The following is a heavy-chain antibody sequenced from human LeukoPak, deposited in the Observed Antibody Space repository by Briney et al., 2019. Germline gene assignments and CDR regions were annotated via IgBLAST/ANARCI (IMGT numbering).Heavy chain of an antibody. J-gene: IGHJ4*02. CDR3: ARGDGSDNYQEYYYFDY. CDR1: GFTFSSYE. CDR2: ITSSGTTI. V-gene: IGHV3-48*03. Sequence: GGSLRLSCAASGFTFSSYEMNWVRQAPGKGLEWVSCITSSGTTIYYADSVKGRFTISRDNAKKSLYLQMNSLRAEDTAVYYCARGDGSDNYQEYYYFDYWGQGTLVTVSS. D-gene: IGHD3-10*01.